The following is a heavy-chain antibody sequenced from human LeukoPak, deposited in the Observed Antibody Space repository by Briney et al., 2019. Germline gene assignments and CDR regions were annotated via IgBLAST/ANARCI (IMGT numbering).Heavy chain of an antibody. V-gene: IGHV4-39*07. D-gene: IGHD3-9*01. CDR3: ARDSNFDWLFWFDP. J-gene: IGHJ5*02. CDR2: IFYTGST. Sequence: PSETLSLTCSASGCSISSSSYYWVWLPPPPGKGLEWIVSIFYTGSTYYNPSLKSRVTISVDTSKNQFSLKLSSVTAADTAVYYCARDSNFDWLFWFDPWGQGTLVTVSS. CDR1: GCSISSSSYY.